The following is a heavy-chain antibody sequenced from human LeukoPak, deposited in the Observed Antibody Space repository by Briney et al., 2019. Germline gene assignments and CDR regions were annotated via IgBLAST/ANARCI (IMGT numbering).Heavy chain of an antibody. CDR2: IYYSGST. CDR1: GGSISSGGYY. CDR3: ARVMTTVVTIYYYYGMDV. D-gene: IGHD4-23*01. J-gene: IGHJ6*02. V-gene: IGHV4-31*03. Sequence: SQTLSLTCTVSGGSISSGGYYWSWIRQHPGKGLEWIGYIYYSGSTHYNPSLKSRVTISVDTSKNQFSLKLSSVTAADTAVYYCARVMTTVVTIYYYYGMDVWGQGTTVTVSS.